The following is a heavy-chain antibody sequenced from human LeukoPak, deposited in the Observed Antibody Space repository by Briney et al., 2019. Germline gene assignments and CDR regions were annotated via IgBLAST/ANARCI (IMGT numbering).Heavy chain of an antibody. CDR2: IIPIFGTA. V-gene: IGHV1-69*01. J-gene: IGHJ6*03. CDR1: GGTFSSYA. Sequence: GASVKVSCKASGGTFSSYAISWVRQAPGQGLEWMGGIIPIFGTANYAQKFQGRVTITADESTSTAYMELSSLRSEDTAVYYCARGGGYSYGYLYYYYYMDVWGKGTTVTVSS. CDR3: ARGGGYSYGYLYYYYYMDV. D-gene: IGHD5-18*01.